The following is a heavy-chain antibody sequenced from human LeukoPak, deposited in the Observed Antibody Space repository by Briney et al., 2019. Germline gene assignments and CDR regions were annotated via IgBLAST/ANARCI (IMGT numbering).Heavy chain of an antibody. CDR3: ARDSVRSFDY. CDR1: GGSIRSYY. J-gene: IGHJ4*02. D-gene: IGHD6-19*01. CDR2: IYYSGST. V-gene: IGHV4-59*01. Sequence: SETLSLTCTVSGGSIRSYYWSWIRQPPGKGLEWIGYIYYSGSTNYNPSPKSRVTISVDTSKTQFSLKVSSVTAGDTAVYYCARDSVRSFDYWGQGTLVTVS.